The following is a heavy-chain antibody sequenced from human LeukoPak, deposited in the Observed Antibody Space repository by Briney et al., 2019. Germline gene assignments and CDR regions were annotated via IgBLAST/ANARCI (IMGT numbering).Heavy chain of an antibody. D-gene: IGHD4-23*01. CDR2: INPNSGGT. Sequence: GASVKVSCKASGYTFTGYYMHWVRQAPGQGLKWMGWINPNSGGTNYAQKFQGRVTMTRDTSISTAYMELSRLRSDDTAVYYCARNFAPVVPWFDPWGQGTLVTVFS. CDR1: GYTFTGYY. V-gene: IGHV1-2*02. CDR3: ARNFAPVVPWFDP. J-gene: IGHJ5*02.